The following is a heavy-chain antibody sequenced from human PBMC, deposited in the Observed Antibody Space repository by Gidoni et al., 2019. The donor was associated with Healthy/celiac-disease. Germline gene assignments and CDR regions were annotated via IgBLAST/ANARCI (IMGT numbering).Heavy chain of an antibody. CDR2: INHSGST. J-gene: IGHJ4*02. D-gene: IGHD3-22*01. CDR3: AREYGYYYDSSSYSPFDY. V-gene: IGHV4-34*01. Sequence: QVQLQQWGAGLLKPSETLSLTCAVYGGSFSGYYWSWIRQPPGKGLEWIGEINHSGSTNYNPSLKSRVTISVDTSKNQFSLKLSSVTAADTAVYYCAREYGYYYDSSSYSPFDYWGQGTLVTVSS. CDR1: GGSFSGYY.